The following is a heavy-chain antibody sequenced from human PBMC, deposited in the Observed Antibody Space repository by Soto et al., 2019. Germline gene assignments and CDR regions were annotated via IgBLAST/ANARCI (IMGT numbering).Heavy chain of an antibody. V-gene: IGHV4-39*01. Sequence: PSETLSLTCTVSGGSVINSDYYWGWIRQSPGKGLEWIGSVYYRGRSYSKSSVESRVTISVDTSKNQFSLNLNSVTASDTAVYYCVSQRTSVLTQAYFDYWGPGALVTVSS. D-gene: IGHD2-8*01. CDR3: VSQRTSVLTQAYFDY. J-gene: IGHJ4*02. CDR1: GGSVINSDYY. CDR2: VYYRGRS.